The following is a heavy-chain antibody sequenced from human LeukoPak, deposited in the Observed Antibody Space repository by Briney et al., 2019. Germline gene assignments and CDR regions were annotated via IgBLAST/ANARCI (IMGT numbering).Heavy chain of an antibody. CDR1: GGSLSSSY. CDR2: IYTSGSS. Sequence: SETLFLTCTVSGGSLSSSYWNWIRQPAGKGLEWIGRIYTSGSSHYNPSLKSRVTMSVDTSKNQFSLKLSSVTAADTAVYYCARGTPAAVRAFDIWGQGTMATVSS. V-gene: IGHV4-4*07. J-gene: IGHJ3*02. CDR3: ARGTPAAVRAFDI. D-gene: IGHD6-13*01.